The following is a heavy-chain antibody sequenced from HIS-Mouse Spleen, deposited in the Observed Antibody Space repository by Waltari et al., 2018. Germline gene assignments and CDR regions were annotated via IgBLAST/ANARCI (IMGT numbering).Heavy chain of an antibody. V-gene: IGHV4-59*01. CDR2: IYYSGST. Sequence: QVQLQESGPGLVKPSETLSRTCPVPGGSISSYYWSWIRQPPGKGLEWIGYIYYSGSTNYNPSLKSRVTISVDTSKNQFSLKLRSVTAADTAVYYCARASRDLLLPRYFDLWGRGTLVTVSS. J-gene: IGHJ2*01. CDR3: ARASRDLLLPRYFDL. D-gene: IGHD1-26*01. CDR1: GGSISSYY.